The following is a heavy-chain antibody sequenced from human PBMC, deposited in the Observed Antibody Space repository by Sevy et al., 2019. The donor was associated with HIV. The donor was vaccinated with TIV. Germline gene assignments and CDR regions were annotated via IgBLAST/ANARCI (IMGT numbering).Heavy chain of an antibody. CDR1: GGSISNSDSY. CDR2: IHYTGGT. D-gene: IGHD5-12*01. V-gene: IGHV4-30-4*02. J-gene: IGHJ4*02. Sequence: SETLSLTCTVSGGSISNSDSYWSWIRQPPGKGLEWMGYIHYTGGTYYNPFLKSRVAMSVHTSEKQFSLKLRSMTEADTAVYYCASKRGYNHGPFDYWGQGTLVTVSS. CDR3: ASKRGYNHGPFDY.